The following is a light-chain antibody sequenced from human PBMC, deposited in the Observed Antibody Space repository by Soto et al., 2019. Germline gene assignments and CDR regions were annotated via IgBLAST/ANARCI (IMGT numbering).Light chain of an antibody. CDR3: QSYDSSLSGVV. Sequence: QSVLTQPPSVCGAPGQRVTISCTGSGSNIGAGYDVHWYQQLPGTAPKLLIYGNSNRPSGVPDRFSGSKAGTSASLAITGLQAEDEADYYCQSYDSSLSGVVFGGGTKLTVL. CDR1: GSNIGAGYD. J-gene: IGLJ2*01. CDR2: GNS. V-gene: IGLV1-40*01.